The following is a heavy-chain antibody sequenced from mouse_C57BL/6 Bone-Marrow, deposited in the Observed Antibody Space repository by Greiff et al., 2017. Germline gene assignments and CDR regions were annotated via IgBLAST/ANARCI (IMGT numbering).Heavy chain of an antibody. CDR2: ISSGSSTI. V-gene: IGHV5-17*01. J-gene: IGHJ4*01. CDR3: ARKLGRDAMDY. CDR1: GFTFSDYG. D-gene: IGHD4-1*01. Sequence: EVKLVESGGGLVKPGGSLKLSCAASGFTFSDYGMHWVRQAPEKGLEWVAYISSGSSTIYYADTVKGRFTISRDNAKNTLFLQMTSLRSEDTAMYYYARKLGRDAMDYWGQGTSVTVSS.